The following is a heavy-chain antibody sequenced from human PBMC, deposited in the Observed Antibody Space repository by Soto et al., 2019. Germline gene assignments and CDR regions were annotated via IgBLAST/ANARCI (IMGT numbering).Heavy chain of an antibody. CDR3: ASGLGYYDILTGYQSEDDAFDI. Sequence: ASVQVSCKASGYTFTSYGISWVRQAPGQGLEWIGWMILNSGNTGYAQKFQGRVTMTRNTSISTAYMELSSLRSEDTAVYYCASGLGYYDILTGYQSEDDAFDIWGQGTMVTVSS. V-gene: IGHV1-8*02. J-gene: IGHJ3*02. CDR1: GYTFTSYG. D-gene: IGHD3-9*01. CDR2: MILNSGNT.